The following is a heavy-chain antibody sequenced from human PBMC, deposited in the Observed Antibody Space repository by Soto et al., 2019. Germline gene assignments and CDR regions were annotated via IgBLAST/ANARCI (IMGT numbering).Heavy chain of an antibody. CDR3: AQEGVLRYFDWLSGQYFAS. CDR2: ISGSGGST. Sequence: PGGSLRLSGAASGFTFSGDAMSWVRQAPGEGLEWGSAISGSGGSTYYADSVKGRLTISRDNSTNTLYLQMNSLRAEDTAVYYCAQEGVLRYFDWLSGQYFASWGQGTLVTVSS. V-gene: IGHV3-23*01. CDR1: GFTFSGDA. D-gene: IGHD3-9*01. J-gene: IGHJ4*02.